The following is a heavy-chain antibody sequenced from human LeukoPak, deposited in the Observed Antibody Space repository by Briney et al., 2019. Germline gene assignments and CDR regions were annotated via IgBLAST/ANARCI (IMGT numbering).Heavy chain of an antibody. CDR2: ISSSTTTI. CDR1: GFTFSSYS. J-gene: IGHJ3*02. V-gene: IGHV3-48*01. D-gene: IGHD2-15*01. Sequence: GGSLRLSCAASGFTFSSYSINWVRQAPGKGLEWVSYISSSTTTIYYADSVKGRFTISRDNAKNSLYLQMTSLRAEDTAVYYCARDCSGGRCYSDAFDIWGQGTLATVSS. CDR3: ARDCSGGRCYSDAFDI.